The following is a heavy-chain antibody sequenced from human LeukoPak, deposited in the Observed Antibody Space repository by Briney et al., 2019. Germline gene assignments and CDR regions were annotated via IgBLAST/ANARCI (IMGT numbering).Heavy chain of an antibody. J-gene: IGHJ5*02. Sequence: SETLSLTCTVSGGSISSYYWSWIRQSPGKGLEWIGYIHYTGSTNYNPSLKSQVTMLIDTSKNQFSLKLSSVTAADTAVYYCARGRYSAGDNWFDPWGQGTLVTVSS. CDR3: ARGRYSAGDNWFDP. D-gene: IGHD3-9*01. CDR1: GGSISSYY. CDR2: IHYTGST. V-gene: IGHV4-59*01.